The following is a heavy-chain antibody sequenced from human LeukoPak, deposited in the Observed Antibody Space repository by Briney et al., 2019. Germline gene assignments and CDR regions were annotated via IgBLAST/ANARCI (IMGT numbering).Heavy chain of an antibody. V-gene: IGHV1-2*02. D-gene: IGHD3-10*01. CDR3: AIDGSGSYTAG. Sequence: ASVKVSCKASGYTFTSYGISWVRQAPGQGLEWMGWINPNSGGTNYAQKFQGRVTMTRDTSISTAYMELSRLRSDDTAVYYCAIDGSGSYTAGWGQGTLVTVSS. J-gene: IGHJ4*02. CDR2: INPNSGGT. CDR1: GYTFTSYG.